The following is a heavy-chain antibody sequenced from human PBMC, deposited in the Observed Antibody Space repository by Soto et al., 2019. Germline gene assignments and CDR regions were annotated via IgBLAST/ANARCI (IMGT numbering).Heavy chain of an antibody. CDR3: AHATTYYDFWSGYYFFNWFDP. CDR1: GFSLSTSGVG. V-gene: IGHV2-5*02. Sequence: SGPTLVNPTQTLTLTCTFSGFSLSTSGVGVGWIRQPPGKALEWLALIYWDDDKRYSPSLKSRLTITKDTSKNQVVLTMTNMDPVGTATYYCAHATTYYDFWSGYYFFNWFDPWGQGTLVTVSS. CDR2: IYWDDDK. J-gene: IGHJ5*02. D-gene: IGHD3-3*01.